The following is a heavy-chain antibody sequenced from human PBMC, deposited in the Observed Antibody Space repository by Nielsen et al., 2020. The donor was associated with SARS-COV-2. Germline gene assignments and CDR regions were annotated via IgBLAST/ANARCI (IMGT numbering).Heavy chain of an antibody. Sequence: SVKVSCKASGGTFSGYAISWVRQAPGQGLEWMGRIIPILGIANYAQKFQGRVTITADKSTSTAYMELSSLRSEDTAVYYCAKGSPEVGAPYYYGMDVWGQGTTVTVSS. D-gene: IGHD1-26*01. V-gene: IGHV1-69*04. CDR2: IIPILGIA. CDR3: AKGSPEVGAPYYYGMDV. CDR1: GGTFSGYA. J-gene: IGHJ6*02.